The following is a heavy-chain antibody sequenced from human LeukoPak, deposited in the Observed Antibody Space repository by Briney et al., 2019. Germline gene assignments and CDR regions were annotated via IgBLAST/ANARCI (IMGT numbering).Heavy chain of an antibody. J-gene: IGHJ5*02. CDR2: ISGYNGNT. CDR3: ARGSASAAGIGWFDP. Sequence: ASVKVSCKVSGYTLTELSMHWVRQAPGQGLEWMGWISGYNGNTNYAQKFQGRVTMTTDTSTRTAYMEMRSLRSDDTAMYYCARGSASAAGIGWFDPWGQGTLVTVSS. CDR1: GYTLTELS. D-gene: IGHD6-13*01. V-gene: IGHV1-18*01.